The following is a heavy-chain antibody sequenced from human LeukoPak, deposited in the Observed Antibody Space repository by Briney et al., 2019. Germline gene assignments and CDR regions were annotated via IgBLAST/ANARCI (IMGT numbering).Heavy chain of an antibody. D-gene: IGHD1-26*01. CDR1: GGSISSSSYY. CDR2: IYYSGST. J-gene: IGHJ6*03. Sequence: SETLSLTCTVSGGSISSSSYYWGWIRQPPGKGLEWIGSIYYSGSTYYNPSLKSRVTISVDTSKNQFSLKLSSVTAADTAVYYCARRNSGSYYDYYYYMDVWGKGTTVTISS. CDR3: ARRNSGSYYDYYYYMDV. V-gene: IGHV4-39*01.